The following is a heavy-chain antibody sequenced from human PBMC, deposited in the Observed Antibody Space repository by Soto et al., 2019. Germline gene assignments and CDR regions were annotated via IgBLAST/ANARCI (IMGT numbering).Heavy chain of an antibody. CDR2: ISAYNGNT. CDR3: ARGGCSGGSCYEPNWFDP. J-gene: IGHJ5*02. Sequence: GASVKVSCKASGYTFTSYGISWVRQAPGQGLEWMGWISAYNGNTNYAQKLQGRVTMTTDTSTSTAYMELRSLRSDDTAVYYCARGGCSGGSCYEPNWFDPWGQGTLVTVSS. V-gene: IGHV1-18*01. CDR1: GYTFTSYG. D-gene: IGHD2-15*01.